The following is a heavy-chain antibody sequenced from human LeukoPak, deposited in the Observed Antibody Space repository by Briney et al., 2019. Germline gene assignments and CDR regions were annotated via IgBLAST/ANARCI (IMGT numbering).Heavy chain of an antibody. J-gene: IGHJ5*02. D-gene: IGHD6-19*01. CDR3: AREGSSGWFDP. CDR1: GFTFSGSP. CDR2: ISRDGNSN. V-gene: IGHV3-30*15. Sequence: GGSLRLSCAASGFTFSGSPMHWVRQAPGKGLEWVAIISRDGNSNYYADSVKGRFTISRGNSENTLYLQMSSLRAEDTAVYYCAREGSSGWFDPWGQGTLVTVSS.